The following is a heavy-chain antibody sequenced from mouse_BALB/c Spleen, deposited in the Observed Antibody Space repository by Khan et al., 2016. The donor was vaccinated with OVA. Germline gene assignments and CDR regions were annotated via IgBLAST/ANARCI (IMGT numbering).Heavy chain of an antibody. V-gene: IGHV1S81*02. CDR2: INPSNGGT. CDR3: SRSGYGTFAY. Sequence: QVQLKQSGAELVKPGASVRLSCKASGYTFTNYYLYWVKQSPGHGLEWIGDINPSNGGTNFNEKFKNKVTLTVDKSSSTAYMQLSSLTSEDSAVYYCSRSGYGTFAYWGQGTLVTVSA. J-gene: IGHJ3*01. CDR1: GYTFTNYY. D-gene: IGHD2-1*01.